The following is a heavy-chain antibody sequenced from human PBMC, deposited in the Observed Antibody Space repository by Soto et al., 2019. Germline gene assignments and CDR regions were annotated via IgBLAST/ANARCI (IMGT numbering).Heavy chain of an antibody. CDR1: GGSISSSSYY. CDR3: ARHKDSGYENNYYHMDV. Sequence: SETLSLTCSVCGGSISSSSYYWGWIRQPPGKGLEWIGSIYYSGSTYYHPSLKSRVTISVDTSKNQFSLKLSSVTAADTAVYYCARHKDSGYENNYYHMDVWGKGTTVTVSS. V-gene: IGHV4-39*01. D-gene: IGHD5-12*01. CDR2: IYYSGST. J-gene: IGHJ6*03.